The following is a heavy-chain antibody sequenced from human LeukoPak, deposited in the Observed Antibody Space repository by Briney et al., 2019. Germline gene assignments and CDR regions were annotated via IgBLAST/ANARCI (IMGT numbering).Heavy chain of an antibody. CDR1: GYTFISYY. V-gene: IGHV1-46*01. CDR3: ARGYFDLLADYYTRLFDY. D-gene: IGHD3-9*01. Sequence: ASVKVSCKASGYTFISYYMHWVRQAPGQGLEWMGIINPSGGSTTYAQKFQGRVTMTRDMSTSTVYMELSSLRSEDTAVYYCARGYFDLLADYYTRLFDYWGQGTLVTVSS. J-gene: IGHJ4*02. CDR2: INPSGGST.